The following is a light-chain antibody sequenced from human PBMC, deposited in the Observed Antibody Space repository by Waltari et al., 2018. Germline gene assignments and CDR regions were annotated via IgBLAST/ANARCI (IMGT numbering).Light chain of an antibody. Sequence: VGWIRQPPGKAPKLLIFNEVDRPSGVPDRFSGSRSATSASLAISGLQSDDESTYYCASWDDRLDAYVFGTGTRVTVL. J-gene: IGLJ1*01. CDR3: ASWDDRLDAYV. V-gene: IGLV1-44*01. CDR2: NEV.